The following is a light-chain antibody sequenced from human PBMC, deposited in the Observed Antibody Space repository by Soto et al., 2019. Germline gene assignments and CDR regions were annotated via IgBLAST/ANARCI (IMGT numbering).Light chain of an antibody. CDR3: QQANSFPPT. J-gene: IGKJ5*01. CDR2: AAS. CDR1: RTISSY. Sequence: DIQVTHSPSSLSASEVDRVPITXXASRTISSYLNWYQQKPGKAPKLXIYAASSLQSGVPSRFRGSGSGTDFTLTISSLQPEDFATYYCQQANSFPPTFGQGTRLEIK. V-gene: IGKV1-39*01.